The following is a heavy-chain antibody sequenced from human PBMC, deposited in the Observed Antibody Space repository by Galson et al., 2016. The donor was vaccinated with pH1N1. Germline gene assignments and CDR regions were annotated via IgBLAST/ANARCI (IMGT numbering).Heavy chain of an antibody. CDR2: ISGSGGRK. CDR3: AKGGYGDYGLDVFDI. CDR1: GSNSDYN. V-gene: IGHV3-23*01. D-gene: IGHD4-17*01. J-gene: IGHJ3*02. Sequence: SLRLSCAASGSNSDYNMNWVRLAPGKGLEWVSSISGSGGRKHYADSVQGRFIISRDNSENTLYLQMNSLRAGDTALYFCAKGGYGDYGLDVFDIWGQGTMVIVSS.